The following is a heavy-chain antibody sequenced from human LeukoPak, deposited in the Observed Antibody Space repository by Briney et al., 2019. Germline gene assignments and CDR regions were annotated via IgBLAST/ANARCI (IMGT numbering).Heavy chain of an antibody. V-gene: IGHV3-48*03. CDR3: AREDDSSGYQDY. CDR2: ISSSGSTI. D-gene: IGHD3-22*01. CDR1: GFTFSSYE. J-gene: IGHJ4*02. Sequence: PGGSLRLSCAASGFTFSSYEMNWVRQAPGKGLEWVSYISSSGSTIYYADSVKGRFTISRDNAKNSLYLQMNSLRAEDTAVYYCAREDDSSGYQDYWGQGTLVTVSS.